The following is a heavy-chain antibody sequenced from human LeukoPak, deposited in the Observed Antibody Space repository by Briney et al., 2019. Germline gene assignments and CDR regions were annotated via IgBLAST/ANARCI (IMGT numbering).Heavy chain of an antibody. CDR2: INPTGGST. J-gene: IGHJ4*02. CDR1: GYTFTSYG. V-gene: IGHV1-46*01. Sequence: ASVKVSCKASGYTFTSYGISWVRQAPGQGLEWMGIINPTGGSTTYAQKFQGRVTMTRDTSTSTVYMELSSLRSDDTAVYYCARTAARRFDYWGQGTLVTVSP. CDR3: ARTAARRFDY. D-gene: IGHD6-6*01.